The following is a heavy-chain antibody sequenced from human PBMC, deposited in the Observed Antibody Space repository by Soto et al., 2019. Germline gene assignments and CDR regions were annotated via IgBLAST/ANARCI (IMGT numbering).Heavy chain of an antibody. CDR3: ARAMTSVGAAAKGDF. CDR1: GFTFNTHW. Sequence: EVQLVESGGGLILPGGSLRLSCAASGFTFNTHWMHWVRQAPGKGLVWVSRINSDGSITDYADSVKGRFSISRDNPRNTRCRHLNSLSPEDTAVYYCARAMTSVGAAAKGDFWGQGTLVTVSS. CDR2: INSDGSIT. D-gene: IGHD1-26*01. J-gene: IGHJ4*02. V-gene: IGHV3-74*01.